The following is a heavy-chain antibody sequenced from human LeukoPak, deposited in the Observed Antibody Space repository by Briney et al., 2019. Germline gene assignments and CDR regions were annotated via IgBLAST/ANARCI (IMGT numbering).Heavy chain of an antibody. Sequence: PSETLSLTCAVYGGSFSGYYWSWIRQPPGKGREWVGEINHSGSTNYNPSLKSLVTISVDTSKNQFSLKLSSVTAADTAVYYCARALRRMLPRGPYYFDYWGQGTLVTVSS. CDR2: INHSGST. CDR3: ARALRRMLPRGPYYFDY. D-gene: IGHD3-10*02. CDR1: GGSFSGYY. J-gene: IGHJ4*02. V-gene: IGHV4-34*01.